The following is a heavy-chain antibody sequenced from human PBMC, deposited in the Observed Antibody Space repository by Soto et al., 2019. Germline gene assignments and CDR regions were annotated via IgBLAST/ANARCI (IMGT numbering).Heavy chain of an antibody. CDR3: AKGDYIMITFGGVKWDY. J-gene: IGHJ4*02. Sequence: QVQLVESGGGVVQPGRSLRLSCAASGFTFSSYAMHWVRQAPGKGLEWVAVISYDGSNKYYADSVKGRFTISRDNSKNTLYLQMNSLRAEDTAVYYCAKGDYIMITFGGVKWDYWGQGTLVTVSS. CDR1: GFTFSSYA. CDR2: ISYDGSNK. D-gene: IGHD3-16*01. V-gene: IGHV3-30-3*01.